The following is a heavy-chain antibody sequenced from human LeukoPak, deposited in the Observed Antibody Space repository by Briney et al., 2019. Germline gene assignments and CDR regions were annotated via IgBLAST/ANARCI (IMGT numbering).Heavy chain of an antibody. D-gene: IGHD6-13*01. J-gene: IGHJ5*02. CDR2: INHSGST. CDR1: GGSFSGYY. V-gene: IGHV4-34*01. CDR3: ASDEVTGPRVAAAGTRWFDT. Sequence: SETLSLTCAVYGGSFSGYYWSRIRQPPGRGLEWMGEINHSGSTNYNPTLKSRVTISVDTSKNQFSLKLSSVTAADTAVYYCASDEVTGPRVAAAGTRWFDTWGQGTLVTVSS.